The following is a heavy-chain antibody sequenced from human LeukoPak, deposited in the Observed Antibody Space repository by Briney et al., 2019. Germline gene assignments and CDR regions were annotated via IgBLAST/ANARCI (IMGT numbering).Heavy chain of an antibody. V-gene: IGHV3-23*01. CDR1: GFTFSSYV. CDR2: ISNSGDNT. Sequence: GGTLRLSCAASGFTFSSYVMSWVRRAPGKGLEWVSAISNSGDNTYYADSVKGRFTISRDNAKNSLYLQMNTLRAEDTAFYYCAREDKAGIDYWGQGTLVTVSS. J-gene: IGHJ4*02. CDR3: AREDKAGIDY.